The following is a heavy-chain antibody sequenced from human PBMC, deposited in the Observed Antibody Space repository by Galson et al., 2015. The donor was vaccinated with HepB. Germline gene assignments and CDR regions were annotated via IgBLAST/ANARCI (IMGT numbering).Heavy chain of an antibody. CDR1: GYSLTTYW. V-gene: IGHV5-10-1*01. J-gene: IGHJ6*02. CDR3: ASMYYYDSSGYSTYYYYGMDV. CDR2: IDPSDSYT. D-gene: IGHD3-22*01. Sequence: QSGAEVKKPGESLRISCKGSGYSLTTYWISWVRQMPVRGLEWMGRIDPSDSYTNYSPSFQGHVTISADKSISTAYLQWSSLKASDTAMYYCASMYYYDSSGYSTYYYYGMDVWRQGTTVTVAS.